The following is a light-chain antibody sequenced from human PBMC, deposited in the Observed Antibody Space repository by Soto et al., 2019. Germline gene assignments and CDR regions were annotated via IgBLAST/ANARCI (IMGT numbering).Light chain of an antibody. V-gene: IGKV1-12*01. CDR2: AAS. CDR1: QVISTP. Sequence: DIQMTQSPSSVSASVGDRVTITCRASQVISTPLAWYQQKPGRAPKLLIYAASSLQSGVPSRFSGSGSGTDFTLTISSLQPEDFAIYYCQQANSFPITFGQGTRLEIK. CDR3: QQANSFPIT. J-gene: IGKJ5*01.